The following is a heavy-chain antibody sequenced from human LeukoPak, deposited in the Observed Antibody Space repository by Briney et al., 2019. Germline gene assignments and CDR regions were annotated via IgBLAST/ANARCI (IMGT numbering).Heavy chain of an antibody. D-gene: IGHD3-10*01. CDR3: AREGRYGSGSYAFDI. J-gene: IGHJ3*02. Sequence: SETLSLTCTVSGGSISSGDYYWGWIRQPPGKGLEWIGSIYYSGSTYYNPSLKSRVTISVDTSKNQFSLKLSSVTAADTAVYYCAREGRYGSGSYAFDIWGQGTMVTVSS. CDR2: IYYSGST. CDR1: GGSISSGDYY. V-gene: IGHV4-39*07.